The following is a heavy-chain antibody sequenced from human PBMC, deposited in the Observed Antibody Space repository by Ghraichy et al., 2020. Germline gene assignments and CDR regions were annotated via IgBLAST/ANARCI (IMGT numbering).Heavy chain of an antibody. Sequence: GGSLRLSCAASGFTFSNAWMSWVRQAPGKGLEWVGRIKSKTDGSTTDYAAPVKGRFTISRDDSKNTLYLQMNSLKTEDTAVYYCTSGGDYGFWSGYSPIDYWGQGTLVTVSS. CDR1: GFTFSNAW. CDR2: IKSKTDGSTT. CDR3: TSGGDYGFWSGYSPIDY. J-gene: IGHJ4*02. V-gene: IGHV3-15*01. D-gene: IGHD3-3*01.